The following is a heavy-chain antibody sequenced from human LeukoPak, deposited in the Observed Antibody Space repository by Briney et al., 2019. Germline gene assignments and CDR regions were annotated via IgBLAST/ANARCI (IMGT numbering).Heavy chain of an antibody. V-gene: IGHV4-34*01. CDR3: AREGYSSGWFDY. J-gene: IGHJ4*02. CDR2: INHSGST. CDR1: GGSFSGYY. Sequence: SETLSLTCAVYGGSFSGYYWSWIRQPPGKGLEWIGEINHSGSTNYNPSLKSRVTISVNTSKNQFSLKLSSVTAADTAVYYCAREGYSSGWFDYWGQGTLVTVSS. D-gene: IGHD6-19*01.